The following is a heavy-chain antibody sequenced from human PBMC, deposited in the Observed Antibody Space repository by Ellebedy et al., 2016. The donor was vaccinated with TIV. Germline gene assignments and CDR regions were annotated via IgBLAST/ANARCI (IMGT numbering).Heavy chain of an antibody. CDR2: ISYDGYNK. Sequence: GESLKISXAASGFTFSGYAMHWVRQAPGKGLEWVTVISYDGYNKYYVDSVKGRFTISRDTSKNTMYLQMNSLRPEDTAIYYCATPSKVTERDAFDVWGQGTMVTVSS. J-gene: IGHJ3*01. CDR3: ATPSKVTERDAFDV. D-gene: IGHD2-21*02. CDR1: GFTFSGYA. V-gene: IGHV3-30-3*01.